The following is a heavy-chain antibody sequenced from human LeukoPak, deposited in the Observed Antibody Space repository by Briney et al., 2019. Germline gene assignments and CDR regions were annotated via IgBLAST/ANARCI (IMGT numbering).Heavy chain of an antibody. D-gene: IGHD1-1*01. J-gene: IGHJ4*02. Sequence: GASVKVSCKVSGYTLTELSMHWVRQAPGKGLEWMGGFDPEDGETIYAQKFQGRVTMTEDTSTDTAYMELSSLRSEDTAVYYCATKSWNDVYFDYWGQGTLVTVSS. CDR3: ATKSWNDVYFDY. CDR2: FDPEDGET. CDR1: GYTLTELS. V-gene: IGHV1-24*01.